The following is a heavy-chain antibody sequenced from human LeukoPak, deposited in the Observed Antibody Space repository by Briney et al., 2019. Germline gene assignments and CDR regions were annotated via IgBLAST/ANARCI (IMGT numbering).Heavy chain of an antibody. CDR1: GFSFNNFA. CDR3: AERLGSCSGRTCPTTNWFDP. V-gene: IGHV3-23*01. CDR2: IGIPGYET. Sequence: GGSLRLSCAASGFSFNNFAMSWVRQAPGKGLEWVSTIGIPGYETYYADSVQGRFTISRDNSKNTVYLQLTGLRDEDTGVYFCAERLGSCSGRTCPTTNWFDPWGQGTLVTVSS. D-gene: IGHD2-15*01. J-gene: IGHJ5*02.